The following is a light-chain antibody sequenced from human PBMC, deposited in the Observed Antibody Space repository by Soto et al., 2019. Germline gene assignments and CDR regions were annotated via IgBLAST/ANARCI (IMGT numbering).Light chain of an antibody. J-gene: IGKJ3*01. CDR1: QSVSSS. CDR3: QQRSNWPPEVT. CDR2: DAS. Sequence: EIVLTQSPDTLSLSPGERATLSCSASQSVSSSLAWYQQKPGQAPRLLIYDASNRATGIPARFSGSGSGTDFTLTISSLEPEDLAVYYCQQRSNWPPEVTFGPGTKVDIK. V-gene: IGKV3-11*01.